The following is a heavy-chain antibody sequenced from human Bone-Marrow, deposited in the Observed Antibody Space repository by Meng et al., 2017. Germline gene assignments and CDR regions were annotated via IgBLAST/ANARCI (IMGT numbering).Heavy chain of an antibody. CDR2: INSDGTST. V-gene: IGHV3-74*01. J-gene: IGHJ2*01. CDR3: ASGGVEMATIGWYFDL. CDR1: GFTFSRSW. D-gene: IGHD5-24*01. Sequence: GESLKISCTASGFTFSRSWMHWVRQAPGQGLIWVSRINSDGTSTSNNGVFVKGRFTSSRDNSKNTLYLQMNSLRAEDTAVYYCASGGVEMATIGWYFDLWGRGTLVTVSS.